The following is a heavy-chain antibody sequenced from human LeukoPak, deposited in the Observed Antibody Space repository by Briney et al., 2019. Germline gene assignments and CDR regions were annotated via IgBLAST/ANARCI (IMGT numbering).Heavy chain of an antibody. J-gene: IGHJ5*02. D-gene: IGHD6-13*01. CDR2: INPSGGST. CDR3: ARQGSSWYGRFDP. CDR1: GYTFTSYY. V-gene: IGHV1-46*01. Sequence: ASVKVSCKASGYTFTSYYIHWVRQAPGQGLECMGIINPSGGSTNYAQKFQGRVTMTRDTSTSTVYMELSSLRSEDTAVYYCARQGSSWYGRFDPWGQGTLVTVSS.